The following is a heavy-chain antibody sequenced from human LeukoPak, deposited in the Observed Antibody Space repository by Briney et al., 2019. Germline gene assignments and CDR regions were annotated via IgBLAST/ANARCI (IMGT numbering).Heavy chain of an antibody. CDR2: ISGSGGSP. CDR1: GFTFSSYA. D-gene: IGHD3-10*01. CDR3: ATYGSGTDYKRMFDY. J-gene: IGHJ4*02. V-gene: IGHV3-23*01. Sequence: PGGSLRLSCAASGFTFSSYAMSWVRQAPGKGLEWVPGISGSGGSPYYADSVKGRFTISRDNSQSTLYLQMNSLRAEDTALYYCATYGSGTDYKRMFDYWGQGTLVTVSS.